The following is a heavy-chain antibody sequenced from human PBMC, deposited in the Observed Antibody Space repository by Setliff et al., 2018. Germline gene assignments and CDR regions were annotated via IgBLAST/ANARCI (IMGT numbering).Heavy chain of an antibody. CDR3: ARLPNYVWGSPVDY. CDR2: IFYSGRT. CDR1: GDSINNFY. J-gene: IGHJ4*02. V-gene: IGHV4-59*05. Sequence: PSETLSLTCTVSGDSINNFYWTWIRQPPGKGLEWIGSIFYSGRTFYNPSLKSRVTISVDTSKNQFSLTLSSVTAADTAVYYCARLPNYVWGSPVDYWGQGTLVTVSS. D-gene: IGHD3-16*01.